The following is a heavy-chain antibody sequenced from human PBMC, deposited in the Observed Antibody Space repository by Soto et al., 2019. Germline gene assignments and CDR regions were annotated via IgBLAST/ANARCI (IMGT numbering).Heavy chain of an antibody. CDR3: ARVGEYCGGACPQYFQH. Sequence: ASVKVSCKASGYTFTSYYMHWVRQAPGQGLEWMGIINPSGGTVDYAQRFQGRVTITADESTGTAYMELSSLRSEDTALYYCARVGEYCGGACPQYFQHWGQGTLVTVSS. J-gene: IGHJ1*01. D-gene: IGHD2-21*02. CDR1: GYTFTSYY. CDR2: INPSGGTV. V-gene: IGHV1-46*01.